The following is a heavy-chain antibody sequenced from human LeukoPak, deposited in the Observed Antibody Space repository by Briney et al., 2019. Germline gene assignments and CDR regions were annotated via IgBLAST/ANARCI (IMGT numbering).Heavy chain of an antibody. CDR3: AGSNWKYYFGF. V-gene: IGHV4-30-4*08. CDR1: AGSITSGDHY. J-gene: IGHJ4*02. D-gene: IGHD1-1*01. Sequence: SQTLSLTCTVSAGSITSGDHYWNWIRQPPGKGLEWIGYIYSSGSTYYNPSLKSRITMSLDTSKSQFSRKLSSVTAADTAVYCCAGSNWKYYFGFWGQGTLVTVSS. CDR2: IYSSGST.